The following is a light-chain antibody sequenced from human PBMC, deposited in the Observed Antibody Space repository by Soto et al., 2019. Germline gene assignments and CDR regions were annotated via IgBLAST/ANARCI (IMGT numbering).Light chain of an antibody. CDR2: EGS. J-gene: IGLJ1*01. CDR3: FSYAGSSTYV. Sequence: QSVLTQPASVSGSPGQSITISCTGTSSDVGSYNLVSWYQQHPGKAPKLMIYEGSKRPSGVSNRFSGSKSGNTASLTISGLQAADEADYFCFSYAGSSTYVFGTGTKATVL. V-gene: IGLV2-23*01. CDR1: SSDVGSYNL.